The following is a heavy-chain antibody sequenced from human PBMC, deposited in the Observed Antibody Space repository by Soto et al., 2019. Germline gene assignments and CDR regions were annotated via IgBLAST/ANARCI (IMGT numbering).Heavy chain of an antibody. V-gene: IGHV1-8*01. CDR2: MSPNSGNP. CDR3: ARGIEAGFDY. CDR1: GYTFTSLA. Sequence: ASVKVSCKTSGYTFTSLAINWVRQATGQGLEWLGWMSPNSGNPAYAQKFQGRVTMTRDTSMSTVYMELSSLTSEDTAVYYCARGIEAGFDYWGQGTRVTVSS. D-gene: IGHD6-13*01. J-gene: IGHJ4*02.